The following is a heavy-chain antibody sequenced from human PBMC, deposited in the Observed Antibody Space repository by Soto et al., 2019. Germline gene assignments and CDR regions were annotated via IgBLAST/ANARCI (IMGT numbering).Heavy chain of an antibody. CDR1: GFPFSRFA. J-gene: IGHJ4*02. CDR2: ISFNGGDT. CDR3: VKDGAVTFSGWFFDY. V-gene: IGHV3-64D*06. Sequence: GGSLRLSCSASGFPFSRFAIHWVRQAPGKGLVYVSGISFNGGDTYYADSVKGRFSISRDNSKNTVYLQMSSLRAEDTAVYHCVKDGAVTFSGWFFDYWGQGTPVTVSS. D-gene: IGHD4-4*01.